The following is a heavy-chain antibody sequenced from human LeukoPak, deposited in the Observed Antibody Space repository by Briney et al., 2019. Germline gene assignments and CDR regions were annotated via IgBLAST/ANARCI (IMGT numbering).Heavy chain of an antibody. Sequence: ASVKVSCKASGYTFTGYYIHWVRQTPGQGLEWMGWIDPNSGGTNYAQKFQGRVAMTRDTSISTVYMELSRLRSDDTAVYYCARDRESGSQKINYYYYYMDVWGKGTTVTISS. CDR2: IDPNSGGT. V-gene: IGHV1-2*02. CDR1: GYTFTGYY. CDR3: ARDRESGSQKINYYYYYMDV. J-gene: IGHJ6*03. D-gene: IGHD3-10*01.